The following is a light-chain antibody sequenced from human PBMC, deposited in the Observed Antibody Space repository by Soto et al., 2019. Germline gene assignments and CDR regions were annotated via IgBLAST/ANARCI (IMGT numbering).Light chain of an antibody. Sequence: QSVLTQPPSASGTPGQRVTISCSGGSSNIGSNTVNWYQQLPGTAPKLLMYNNNQRPSGVPDRVSGSKSGTSASLAISGLQSEDEADYYCAAWDDSLSGVVFGGGTKVTVL. J-gene: IGLJ2*01. CDR3: AAWDDSLSGVV. CDR1: SSNIGSNT. CDR2: NNN. V-gene: IGLV1-44*01.